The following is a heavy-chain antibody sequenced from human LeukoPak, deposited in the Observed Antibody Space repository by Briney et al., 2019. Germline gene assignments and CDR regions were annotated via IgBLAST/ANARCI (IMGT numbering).Heavy chain of an antibody. CDR2: ISHGGTT. D-gene: IGHD2-2*01. V-gene: IGHV4-4*03. Sequence: PGTLSLTCGVSGGSIDITNYWSWVRQAPGKGLEWIGEISHGGTTNYNPSLRSRVAMSLDRANNQFSLSLTSVTAADTAVYYCARPAGYCSTASCYEYFDYWGQGTLVTVSS. CDR3: ARPAGYCSTASCYEYFDY. CDR1: GGSIDITNY. J-gene: IGHJ4*02.